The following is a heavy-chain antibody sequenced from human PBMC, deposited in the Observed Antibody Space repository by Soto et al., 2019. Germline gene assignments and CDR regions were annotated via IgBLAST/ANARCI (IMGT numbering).Heavy chain of an antibody. CDR3: ARKSDILTGYST. CDR1: GGTFSSYT. CDR2: IIPILGIA. V-gene: IGHV1-69*02. D-gene: IGHD3-9*01. Sequence: QVQLVQSGAEVKKPGSSVKVSCKASGGTFSSYTISWVRQAPGQGLEWMGRIIPILGIANYAPKFQGRVTITADKSTSTAYMELSSLRSEDTAVYYCARKSDILTGYSTWGQGTLVTVSS. J-gene: IGHJ4*02.